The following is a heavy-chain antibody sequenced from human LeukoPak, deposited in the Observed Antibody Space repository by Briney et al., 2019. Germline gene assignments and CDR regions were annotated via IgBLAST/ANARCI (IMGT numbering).Heavy chain of an antibody. CDR3: ARTPTAVVPAANFDY. Sequence: KPSETLSLTCTVSGGSISSYYWSWIRQPPGKGLEWIGYIYYSGSTNYNSSLKSRVTISVDTSKNQFSLKLSSVTAADTAVYYCARTPTAVVPAANFDYWGQGTLVTVSS. V-gene: IGHV4-59*08. CDR2: IYYSGST. J-gene: IGHJ4*02. D-gene: IGHD2-2*01. CDR1: GGSISSYY.